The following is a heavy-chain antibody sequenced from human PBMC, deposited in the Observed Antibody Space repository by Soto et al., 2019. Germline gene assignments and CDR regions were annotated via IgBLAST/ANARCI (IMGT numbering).Heavy chain of an antibody. CDR2: INQDGSEI. Sequence: GESLKISCAASGFTFSSYWMTWVRQAPGKGLEWVAQINQDGSEIYYVDSVKGRFTTSRDNAKNSLYLQMNSLRAEDTAVYYCARGDFYDTSGPFSDAFDIWGQGTMVTVSS. V-gene: IGHV3-7*04. CDR1: GFTFSSYW. J-gene: IGHJ3*02. D-gene: IGHD3-22*01. CDR3: ARGDFYDTSGPFSDAFDI.